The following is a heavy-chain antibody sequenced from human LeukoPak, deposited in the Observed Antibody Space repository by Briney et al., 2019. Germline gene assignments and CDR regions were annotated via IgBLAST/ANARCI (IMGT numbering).Heavy chain of an antibody. J-gene: IGHJ4*02. CDR1: GFTFTNAW. D-gene: IGHD2-21*02. CDR2: IKSKSDGGTT. V-gene: IGHV3-15*01. CDR3: TTAGYNYGGDAPFDY. Sequence: GGSLRLSCTAAGFTFTNAWMSRVRQAPAKGLEWVGHIKSKSDGGTTDSAELVKGRFTLSRDDLKGIVFLQMSSLKVEDTAVYYCTTAGYNYGGDAPFDYWGQGTLVIVSS.